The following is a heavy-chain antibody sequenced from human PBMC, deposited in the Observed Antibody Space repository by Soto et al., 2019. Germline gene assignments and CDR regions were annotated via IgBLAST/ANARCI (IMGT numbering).Heavy chain of an antibody. D-gene: IGHD6-13*01. CDR3: ARDSSSWVGLSTLQFDY. J-gene: IGHJ4*02. CDR2: IIPIFGTA. CDR1: GGTFSSYA. Sequence: QVQLVQSGAEVKKPGSSVKVSCKASGGTFSSYAISWVRQAPGQGLEWMGGIIPIFGTANYAQKFQGRVTITADESTSTAYMELSSLRSDDTAVYYCARDSSSWVGLSTLQFDYWGQGTLVTVSS. V-gene: IGHV1-69*01.